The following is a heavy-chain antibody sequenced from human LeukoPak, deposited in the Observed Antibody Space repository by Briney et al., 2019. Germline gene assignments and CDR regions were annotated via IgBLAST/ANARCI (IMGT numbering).Heavy chain of an antibody. CDR3: ARNTYYYGSGSYYPSPSKRYYYYYYMDV. J-gene: IGHJ6*03. V-gene: IGHV3-30*02. Sequence: GGSLRLSCAASGFTFSSYGMHWVRQAPGKGLEWVAFIRYDGSNKYYADSVKGRFTISRDNSKNTLYLQMNSLRAEDTAVYYCARNTYYYGSGSYYPSPSKRYYYYYYMDVWGKGTTVTVSS. CDR1: GFTFSSYG. CDR2: IRYDGSNK. D-gene: IGHD3-10*01.